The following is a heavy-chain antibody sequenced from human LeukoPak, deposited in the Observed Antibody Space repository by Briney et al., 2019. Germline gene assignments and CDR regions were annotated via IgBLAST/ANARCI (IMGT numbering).Heavy chain of an antibody. D-gene: IGHD6-19*01. V-gene: IGHV3-21*01. J-gene: IGHJ4*02. CDR1: GFTFSSYS. CDR3: ARNLAVADPRPLGFDY. Sequence: GGSLRLSCAASGFTFSSYSMNWVRQAPGKGLEWVSSISSSSSYIYYADSVKGRFTISRDNAKNSLYLQMNSLRAEDTAVYYCARNLAVADPRPLGFDYWGQGTLVTVSS. CDR2: ISSSSSYI.